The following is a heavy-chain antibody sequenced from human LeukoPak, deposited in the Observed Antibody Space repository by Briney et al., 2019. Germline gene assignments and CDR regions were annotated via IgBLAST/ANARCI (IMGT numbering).Heavy chain of an antibody. Sequence: AASVKVSCKASGYTFSNFGISWVRQAPGQGLEWMGWISGNNDNPNYGQKFQGRPTVTTDSSTSTAYMELRNLRCDDTAVYYCARDGTSTDDYWGQGTLVTVSS. CDR3: ARDGTSTDDY. J-gene: IGHJ4*02. CDR1: GYTFSNFG. V-gene: IGHV1-18*01. CDR2: ISGNNDNP. D-gene: IGHD2-2*01.